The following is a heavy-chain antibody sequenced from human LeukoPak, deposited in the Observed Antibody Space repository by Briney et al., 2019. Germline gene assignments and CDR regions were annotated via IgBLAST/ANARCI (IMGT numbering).Heavy chain of an antibody. D-gene: IGHD3-10*01. CDR2: IRYDGSNK. V-gene: IGHV3-30*02. CDR1: GFTFSSYG. CDR3: ARVVTMVRGVPYYYYYYYMDV. Sequence: GGSLRLSCAASGFTFSSYGMHWVRQAPGRGLEWVAFIRYDGSNKYYADSVKGRFTISRDNSKNTLYLQMNSLRAEDTAVYYCARVVTMVRGVPYYYYYYYMDVWGKGTTVTISS. J-gene: IGHJ6*03.